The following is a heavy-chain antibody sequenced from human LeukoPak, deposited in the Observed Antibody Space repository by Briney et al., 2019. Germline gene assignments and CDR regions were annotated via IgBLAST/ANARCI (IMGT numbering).Heavy chain of an antibody. CDR2: INSAGSIT. Sequence: GSLRLSCAASGFTFSNYWMHGVRQAPGKRLASVSRINSAGSITTYTDSAKGRFTISRDNPKTTPHLQINRRPPQNPAVYYFAKGVAPGGYWGQGTLVTVSS. J-gene: IGHJ4*02. D-gene: IGHD2-21*01. CDR1: GFTFSNYW. CDR3: AKGVAPGGY. V-gene: IGHV3-74*01.